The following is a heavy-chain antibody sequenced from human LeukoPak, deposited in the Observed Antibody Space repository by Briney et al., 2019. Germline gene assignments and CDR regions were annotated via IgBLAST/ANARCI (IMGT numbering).Heavy chain of an antibody. Sequence: SETLSLTCAVYGGSFSGYYWSWLRQPPGKGLEWIGELNHSGSTNHNPSLKSRVTISLDTSKDQFSLKLSSGTAADTAVYYWARGPLDTAVATYYFDYWAQGTLVTVSS. D-gene: IGHD5-18*01. CDR3: ARGPLDTAVATYYFDY. CDR1: GGSFSGYY. J-gene: IGHJ4*02. V-gene: IGHV4-34*01. CDR2: LNHSGST.